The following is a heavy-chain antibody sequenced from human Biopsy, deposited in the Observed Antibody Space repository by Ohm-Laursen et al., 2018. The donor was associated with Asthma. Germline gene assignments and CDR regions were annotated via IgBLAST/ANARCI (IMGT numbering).Heavy chain of an antibody. Sequence: SVKVSCRASGYTFNSAGTTWVRQAPGQGLEWMGWISVYNGNTKVAQKLQDRVTMITDTSTSTAYMELRSLRSDDTAVYFCARAVDYSHYYGIDVWGQGTTVTAS. CDR3: ARAVDYSHYYGIDV. CDR2: ISVYNGNT. V-gene: IGHV1-18*01. D-gene: IGHD3-10*01. CDR1: GYTFNSAG. J-gene: IGHJ6*02.